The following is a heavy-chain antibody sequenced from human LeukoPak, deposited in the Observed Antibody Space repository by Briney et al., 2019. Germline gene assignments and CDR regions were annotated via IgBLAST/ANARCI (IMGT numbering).Heavy chain of an antibody. CDR1: GYTFTSYD. CDR2: MNPNSGNT. V-gene: IGHV1-8*03. CDR3: ARMVRLERHDAFDI. D-gene: IGHD1-1*01. J-gene: IGHJ3*02. Sequence: GASVKVSCKASGYTFTSYDINWVRQATGQGLEWMGWMNPNSGNTGYAQKFQGRVTITRNTSISTAYMELSSLRSEDTAVYYCARMVRLERHDAFDIWGQGTMVTVSS.